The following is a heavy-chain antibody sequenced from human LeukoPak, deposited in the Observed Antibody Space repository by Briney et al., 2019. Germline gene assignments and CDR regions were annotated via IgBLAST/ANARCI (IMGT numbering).Heavy chain of an antibody. CDR2: ISSSSSTI. Sequence: AGGSLRLSCAVSGVSFSSYWMTWVRQAPGKGLEWVSYISSSSSTIYYADSVKGRFTISRDNAKNSLYLQMNSLRAEDTAVYYCARGAHYYDSSGYYDLFDYWGQGTLVTVSS. CDR3: ARGAHYYDSSGYYDLFDY. D-gene: IGHD3-22*01. J-gene: IGHJ4*02. CDR1: GVSFSSYW. V-gene: IGHV3-48*01.